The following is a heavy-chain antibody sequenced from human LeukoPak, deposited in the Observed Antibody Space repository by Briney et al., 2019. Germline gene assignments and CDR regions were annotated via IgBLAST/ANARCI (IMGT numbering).Heavy chain of an antibody. V-gene: IGHV3-48*01. D-gene: IGHD3-10*01. CDR2: ISNTGDTI. Sequence: GGSLRLSCAASGFTFNFFSMNWVRQAPGKGLEWLLYISNTGDTIYYADSVKGRFAIARDNAKDTVYLQMSGLRAEDTAVYYCHVLLWFGELLADLYYFDYWGQGTLVTVSS. CDR3: HVLLWFGELLADLYYFDY. J-gene: IGHJ4*02. CDR1: GFTFNFFS.